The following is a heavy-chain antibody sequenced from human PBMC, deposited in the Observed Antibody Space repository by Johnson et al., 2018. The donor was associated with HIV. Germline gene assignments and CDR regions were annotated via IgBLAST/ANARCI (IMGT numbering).Heavy chain of an antibody. J-gene: IGHJ3*02. CDR2: ISSSCSTI. CDR1: GFTFNDYY. D-gene: IGHD3-10*02. Sequence: QVQLVESGGGLVQPGGSLRLSCAASGFTFNDYYMSWIRQAPGKGLEWVSYISSSCSTIYYADSVKGRFTISRDNSKNTLYLQMNRLRAVDTAVYYCARVGDWMEVFGELLIAFDIWGQGTMVTVSS. CDR3: ARVGDWMEVFGELLIAFDI. V-gene: IGHV3-11*04.